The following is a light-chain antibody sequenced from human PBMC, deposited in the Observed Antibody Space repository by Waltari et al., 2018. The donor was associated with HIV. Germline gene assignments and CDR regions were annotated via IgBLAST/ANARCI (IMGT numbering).Light chain of an antibody. Sequence: SSELTQDPAVSVALGQTVRITCQGDTLRRYDATRYQQRPGHAPIIVMYGENNRPSGIPDRFSGSSSGTTASWTITGAQAEDEADYYCSSRDSSGHQIVFGTGTQVTVL. CDR3: SSRDSSGHQIV. V-gene: IGLV3-19*01. CDR1: TLRRYD. CDR2: GEN. J-gene: IGLJ1*01.